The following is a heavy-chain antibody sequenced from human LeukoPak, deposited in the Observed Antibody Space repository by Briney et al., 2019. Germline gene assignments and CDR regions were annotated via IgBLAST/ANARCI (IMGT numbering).Heavy chain of an antibody. CDR3: ARDLGYCSSTSCQAAFDI. V-gene: IGHV3-21*01. CDR2: ISSSSSYI. D-gene: IGHD2-2*01. Sequence: PGGSLRLSCAASGFTSSSYSMNWVRQAPGKGLEWVSSISSSSSYIYYADSVKGRFTISRDNAKNSLYLQMNSLRAEDTAVYYCARDLGYCSSTSCQAAFDIWGQGTMVTVSS. J-gene: IGHJ3*02. CDR1: GFTSSSYS.